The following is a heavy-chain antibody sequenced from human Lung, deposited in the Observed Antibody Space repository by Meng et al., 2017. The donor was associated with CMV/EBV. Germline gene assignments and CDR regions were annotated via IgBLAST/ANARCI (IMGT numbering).Heavy chain of an antibody. CDR1: GFTFNNFW. Sequence: ESLKISCEASGFTFNNFWMTWVRQPPGKGLEWVANIKEDATKRYYVDSVKGRFTISRDNTKSSLYLQMNSLRADDTAVYCCAISGPYKDALEHWVQVTLVTVDS. D-gene: IGHD1-26*01. J-gene: IGHJ4*02. CDR3: AISGPYKDALEH. V-gene: IGHV3-7*01. CDR2: IKEDATKR.